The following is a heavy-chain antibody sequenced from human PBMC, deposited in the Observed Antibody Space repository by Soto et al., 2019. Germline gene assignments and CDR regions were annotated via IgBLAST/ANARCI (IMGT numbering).Heavy chain of an antibody. J-gene: IGHJ6*02. CDR1: GYSFSSYW. Sequence: GESLKISCKGSGYSFSSYWICWVRQMPGKGLEWMGMIYPGDSDIKYSPSFQGQVTISADKSISTASLEWSSLKASDTAMYYCARQVGDSADYNYGMDVWGQGTTVTVSS. D-gene: IGHD1-26*01. CDR2: IYPGDSDI. V-gene: IGHV5-51*01. CDR3: ARQVGDSADYNYGMDV.